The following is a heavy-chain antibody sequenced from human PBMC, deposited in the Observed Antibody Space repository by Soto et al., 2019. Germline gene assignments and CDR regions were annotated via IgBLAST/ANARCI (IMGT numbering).Heavy chain of an antibody. V-gene: IGHV3-33*01. J-gene: IGHJ3*02. CDR3: ARDRYPNYPPDAFDI. CDR1: GFTLSSNG. D-gene: IGHD4-4*01. CDR2: IWYDGSDK. Sequence: PGGSLRLACAASGFTLSSNGMHWVRQAPGKGLEWVAFIWYDGSDKYYADSVKGRFTISRDNSKNTLYLQMNSLRAEDTAVYYCARDRYPNYPPDAFDIWGQGTLVTVSS.